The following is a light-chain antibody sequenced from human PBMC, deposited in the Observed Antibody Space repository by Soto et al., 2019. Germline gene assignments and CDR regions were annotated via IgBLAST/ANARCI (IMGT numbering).Light chain of an antibody. Sequence: DIQMTQSPSTLYASVGDRVTITCRASQSISSWLAWYQQKPGKAPKLLIYKASSLESGVPSRFSGSGSGTEFTLTISSLQPDDFATYYCQQYNSYSWTFGQGTKVAIK. CDR3: QQYNSYSWT. V-gene: IGKV1-5*03. CDR2: KAS. CDR1: QSISSW. J-gene: IGKJ1*01.